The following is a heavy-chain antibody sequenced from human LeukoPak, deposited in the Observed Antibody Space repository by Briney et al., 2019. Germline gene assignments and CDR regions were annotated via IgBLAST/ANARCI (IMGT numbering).Heavy chain of an antibody. J-gene: IGHJ4*02. D-gene: IGHD3-22*01. Sequence: AGGSLRLSCAASGFTVSSNYMSWVRQAPGKGLEWVSVIYSGGSTYYADSVKGRFNISRDNSKNTLYLQMNSLRAEDTAVYYCAREGQDSSGYKHFDYWGQGTLVTVS. CDR1: GFTVSSNY. CDR2: IYSGGST. CDR3: AREGQDSSGYKHFDY. V-gene: IGHV3-53*01.